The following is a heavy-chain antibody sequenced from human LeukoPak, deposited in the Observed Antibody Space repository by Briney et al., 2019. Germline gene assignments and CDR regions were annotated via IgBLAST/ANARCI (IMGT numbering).Heavy chain of an antibody. V-gene: IGHV3-21*01. D-gene: IGHD6-13*01. J-gene: IGHJ5*02. CDR3: ARGLYSSSWQNWFDP. CDR1: GFTFSSYS. CDR2: ISSSSSFI. Sequence: GGSLRLSCAASGFTFSSYSMNWVRQAPGKGLEWVSSISSSSSFIYYADSVKGRFTISRDSAKNSLYLQMNSLRAEDTAVYYCARGLYSSSWQNWFDPWGRGTLVTVSS.